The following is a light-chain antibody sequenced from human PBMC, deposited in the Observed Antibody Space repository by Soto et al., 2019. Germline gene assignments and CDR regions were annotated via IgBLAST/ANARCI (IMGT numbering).Light chain of an antibody. J-gene: IGKJ1*01. V-gene: IGKV1-5*01. Sequence: DIQMTQSPSSLSPSVGDRVTITCRASRSISDWLAWYQQKPGKAPELLIFDASNLKSGVSSRFSGSGSGAEFTLTISSLQPEDIATYYCLQHNVYPRTFGQGTKVDIK. CDR2: DAS. CDR3: LQHNVYPRT. CDR1: RSISDW.